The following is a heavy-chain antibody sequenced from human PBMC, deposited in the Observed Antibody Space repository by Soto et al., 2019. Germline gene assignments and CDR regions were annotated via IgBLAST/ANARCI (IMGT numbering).Heavy chain of an antibody. CDR3: ARDRLGGPITMVHMDY. J-gene: IGHJ4*02. CDR1: GFTFSSYA. Sequence: QVQLVESGGGVVQPGRSLRLSCAASGFTFSSYAMHWVRQAPGKGLEWVAVISYDGSNKYYADSVKGRFTISRDNSKNTLYLQINSLRAEDTAVYYCARDRLGGPITMVHMDYWGQGTLVTVSS. D-gene: IGHD3-10*01. V-gene: IGHV3-30-3*01. CDR2: ISYDGSNK.